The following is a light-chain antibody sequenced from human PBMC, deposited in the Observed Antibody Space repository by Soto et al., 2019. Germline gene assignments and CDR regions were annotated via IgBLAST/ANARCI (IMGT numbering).Light chain of an antibody. J-gene: IGKJ1*01. CDR2: KAS. CDR3: QQYNSYWT. Sequence: IPITQPPSTLSASVGARVTITCRASQSISSWLAWYQQKPGTAPNLLIYKASSLESGVPSRFSGSGSGTEFTLTISSMQPDDFATYDCQQYNSYWTFGQGTKVDI. V-gene: IGKV1-5*03. CDR1: QSISSW.